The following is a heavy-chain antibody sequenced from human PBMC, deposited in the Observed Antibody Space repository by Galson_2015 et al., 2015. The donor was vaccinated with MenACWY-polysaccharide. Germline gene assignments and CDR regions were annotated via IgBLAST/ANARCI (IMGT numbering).Heavy chain of an antibody. V-gene: IGHV3-33*01. Sequence: SMSLAGAASGSRFSNSGMHWVRQAPGKGLERAAVMQYAGSNKVYAVTVKGRITIYRDNSKNTVFLEMNTLGVEDTAVFYCAREGSRIVFHAFDIWGQGTMVTVSS. D-gene: IGHD2-2*01. CDR3: AREGSRIVFHAFDI. CDR2: MQYAGSNK. CDR1: GSRFSNSG. J-gene: IGHJ3*02.